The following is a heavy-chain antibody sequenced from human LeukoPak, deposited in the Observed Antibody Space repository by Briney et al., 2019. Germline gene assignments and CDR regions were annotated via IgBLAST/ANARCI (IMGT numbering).Heavy chain of an antibody. J-gene: IGHJ4*02. D-gene: IGHD2-21*01. V-gene: IGHV3-30*18. CDR2: ISYDGSNK. CDR3: AKDQPELRAPRVWYYFDY. Sequence: GRSLRLSCAASGFTFSSYGMHWVRQAPGKGLEWVAVISYDGSNKYYADSVKGRFTISRDNSKNTLYLQMNSLRAEDTAVYYCAKDQPELRAPRVWYYFDYWGQGTLVTVSS. CDR1: GFTFSSYG.